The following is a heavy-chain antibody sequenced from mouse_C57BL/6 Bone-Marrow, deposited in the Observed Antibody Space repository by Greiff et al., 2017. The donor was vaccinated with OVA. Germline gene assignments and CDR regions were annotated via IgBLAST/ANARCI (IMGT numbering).Heavy chain of an antibody. Sequence: DVKLVESGGDLVKPGGSLKLSCAASGFTFSSYGMSWVRQTPDKRLEWVATISSCGSYTYYPDSVKGRFTISRDNAKNTLYLQMSSLKSEDTAMYYCARRDYYGSYYAMDYWGQGTSVTVSS. CDR3: ARRDYYGSYYAMDY. J-gene: IGHJ4*01. D-gene: IGHD1-1*01. CDR1: GFTFSSYG. V-gene: IGHV5-6*02. CDR2: ISSCGSYT.